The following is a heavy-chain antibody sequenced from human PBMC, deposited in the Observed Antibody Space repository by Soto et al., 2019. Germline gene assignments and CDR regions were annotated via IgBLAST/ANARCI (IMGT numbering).Heavy chain of an antibody. D-gene: IGHD3-22*01. V-gene: IGHV3-49*03. CDR1: GFTFGDFA. J-gene: IGHJ4*02. CDR2: IRGKAYGGTT. Sequence: SLRLSCTASGFTFGDFAMSWFRQAPGKGLEWVGFIRGKAYGGTTQYAASVNGRFTISRDDSESIAYLQMNSLKTEDTAVYYCARAYYHDSSGYYRYWGQGTLVTVSS. CDR3: ARAYYHDSSGYYRY.